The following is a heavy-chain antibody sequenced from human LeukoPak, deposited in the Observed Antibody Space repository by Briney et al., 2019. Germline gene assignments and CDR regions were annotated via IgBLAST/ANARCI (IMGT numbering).Heavy chain of an antibody. CDR3: ASVRGYSSGWYASGFDP. CDR2: ISSSGSTI. D-gene: IGHD6-19*01. J-gene: IGHJ5*02. Sequence: PGRSLRLSCAASGFTFSDYYMIWIRQAPGKGLEWVSYISSSGSTIYYADSVKGRFTISRDNAKNSLYLQMNSLRAEDTAVYYCASVRGYSSGWYASGFDPWGQGTLVTVSS. V-gene: IGHV3-11*04. CDR1: GFTFSDYY.